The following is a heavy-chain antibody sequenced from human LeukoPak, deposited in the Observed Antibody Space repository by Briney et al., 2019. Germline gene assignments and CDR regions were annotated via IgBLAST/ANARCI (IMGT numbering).Heavy chain of an antibody. Sequence: TGGSLRLSCAASGFTFSTYAMSWVRQAPGKGLEWVSHFGGSGGTIYHADSVRGRFTISRDNSKNTLYLQMNSLRAEDTAVYYCAKSDCGGDCHLLDYWGQGTLVTVSS. CDR1: GFTFSTYA. D-gene: IGHD2-21*02. J-gene: IGHJ4*02. CDR2: FGGSGGTI. V-gene: IGHV3-23*01. CDR3: AKSDCGGDCHLLDY.